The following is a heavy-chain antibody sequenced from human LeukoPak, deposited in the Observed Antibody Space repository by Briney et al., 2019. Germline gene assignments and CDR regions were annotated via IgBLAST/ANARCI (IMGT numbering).Heavy chain of an antibody. V-gene: IGHV1-18*01. CDR1: VYTFTSYG. J-gene: IGHJ6*02. Sequence: ASGKVSCKASVYTFTSYGISWVRQALGQGLEWLGWISAYKGNTNYAQKLQGRVTMTTDTSTSTAYMELRNLRSDDTVVYYCARSTDTTPRGDYYYYYGMDVWGQGTTVTVSS. CDR2: ISAYKGNT. CDR3: ARSTDTTPRGDYYYYYGMDV. D-gene: IGHD1-1*01.